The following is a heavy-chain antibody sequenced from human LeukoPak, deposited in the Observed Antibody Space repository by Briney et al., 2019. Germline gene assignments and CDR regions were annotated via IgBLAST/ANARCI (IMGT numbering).Heavy chain of an antibody. J-gene: IGHJ4*02. CDR3: ARDRTAPGILDY. CDR1: GFTFSSYG. V-gene: IGHV3-66*01. CDR2: IYSGGST. Sequence: PGGSLRLSCAASGFTFSSYGMSWVRQAPGKGLEWVSVIYSGGSTYYADSVKGRFTISRDNSKNTLYLQMNSLRAEDTAVYYCARDRTAPGILDYWGQGTLVTVSS. D-gene: IGHD3-10*01.